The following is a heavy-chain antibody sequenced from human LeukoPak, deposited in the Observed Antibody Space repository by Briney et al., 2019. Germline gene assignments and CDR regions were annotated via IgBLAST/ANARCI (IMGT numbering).Heavy chain of an antibody. Sequence: SETLSLTCTVSGGSISSGSYYWSWIRQPAGKGLEWIGRIYTSGSTNYNPSLKSRVTISVDTSKNQFSLKLSSVTAADTAVYYWARGIYGDYGAFDYWGQGTLVTVSS. V-gene: IGHV4-61*02. D-gene: IGHD4-17*01. CDR3: ARGIYGDYGAFDY. J-gene: IGHJ4*02. CDR1: GGSISSGSYY. CDR2: IYTSGST.